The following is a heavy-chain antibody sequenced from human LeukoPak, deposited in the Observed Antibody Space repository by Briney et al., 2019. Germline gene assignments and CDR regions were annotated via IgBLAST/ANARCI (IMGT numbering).Heavy chain of an antibody. J-gene: IGHJ4*02. V-gene: IGHV3-64D*09. Sequence: QSGGSLRLSCSASGFTFSNYAMHWVRQAPGKGLEYVPAISGTGGSTYYADSVKGRFTISRDNSKNTLFLQMSSLRPEDTAVYYCVNGGVAVARYWGQGTLVTVSS. CDR2: ISGTGGST. CDR3: VNGGVAVARY. D-gene: IGHD6-19*01. CDR1: GFTFSNYA.